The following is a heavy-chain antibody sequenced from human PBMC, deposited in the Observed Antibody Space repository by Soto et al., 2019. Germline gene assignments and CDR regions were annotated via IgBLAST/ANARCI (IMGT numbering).Heavy chain of an antibody. CDR2: ISYDGSNK. J-gene: IGHJ4*02. CDR3: ARDALTIFGVVIMGYMDY. Sequence: QVQLVESGGGVVQPGMSLRLSCAASGFTFSSYAMHWVRQAPGKGLEWGAVISYDGSNKYYADSVKGRFTISRDNSKNTLYLQMNSLRAEDTAVYYCARDALTIFGVVIMGYMDYWGQGTLVTVSS. CDR1: GFTFSSYA. V-gene: IGHV3-30*01. D-gene: IGHD3-3*01.